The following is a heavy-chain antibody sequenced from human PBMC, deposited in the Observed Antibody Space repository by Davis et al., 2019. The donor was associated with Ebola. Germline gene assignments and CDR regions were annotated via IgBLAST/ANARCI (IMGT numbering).Heavy chain of an antibody. D-gene: IGHD2-15*01. CDR2: IKQDGSEN. CDR1: GFTFSSYW. J-gene: IGHJ4*02. CDR3: ARGPPEDVIVVVVAADY. V-gene: IGHV3-7*01. Sequence: PGGSLRLSCAASGFTFSSYWMSWVHQAPGKGLEWVANIKQDGSENYYVDSVKGRITISRDNAKNSLYLQMNSLRAEDTAVYYCARGPPEDVIVVVVAADYWGQGTLVTVSS.